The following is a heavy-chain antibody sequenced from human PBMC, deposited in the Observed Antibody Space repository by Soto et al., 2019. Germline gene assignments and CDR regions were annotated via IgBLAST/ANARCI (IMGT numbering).Heavy chain of an antibody. CDR2: IIPIFGTA. CDR1: GGTFSSYA. J-gene: IGHJ4*02. CDR3: AGGSRAKPPITMVRVGWCDY. Sequence: GASVKVSCKASGGTFSSYAISWVRQAPGQGLEWMGGIIPIFGTANYAQKFQGRVTITADESTSTAYMELSSLRSEDTAVYYCAGGSRAKPPITMVRVGWCDYWGQGTLVTVSS. D-gene: IGHD3-10*01. V-gene: IGHV1-69*13.